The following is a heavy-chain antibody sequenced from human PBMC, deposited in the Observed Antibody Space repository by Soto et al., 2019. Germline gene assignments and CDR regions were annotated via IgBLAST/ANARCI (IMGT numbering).Heavy chain of an antibody. CDR1: GGTFSRYT. D-gene: IGHD3-16*02. Sequence: ASVKVSCKASGGTFSRYTITWVRQAPGQGLEWMGGITPMFGTPNYAQKFQGRVTITADESTSTAYMELSSLRSEDTAMYYCASCAGYRCWFFDYWGQGTLVTVSS. J-gene: IGHJ4*02. CDR2: ITPMFGTP. CDR3: ASCAGYRCWFFDY. V-gene: IGHV1-69*13.